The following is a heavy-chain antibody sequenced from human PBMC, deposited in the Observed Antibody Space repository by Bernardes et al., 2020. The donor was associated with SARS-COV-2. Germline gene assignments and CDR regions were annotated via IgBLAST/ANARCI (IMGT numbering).Heavy chain of an antibody. CDR1: GFTYSNYW. J-gene: IGHJ4*02. CDR2: MNQDGSEK. CDR3: ARMETTGWYQYFDY. Sequence: GGSLRLSCAASGFTYSNYWMSWVRQTPEKGLEWVANMNQDGSEKYYVDSLRGRLTISRDNAKKSLYLQMNSLRAEDTAVYYCARMETTGWYQYFDYWGQGILVTVSS. D-gene: IGHD6-19*01. V-gene: IGHV3-7*03.